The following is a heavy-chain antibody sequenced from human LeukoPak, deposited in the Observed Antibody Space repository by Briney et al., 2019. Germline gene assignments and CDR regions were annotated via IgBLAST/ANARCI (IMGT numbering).Heavy chain of an antibody. CDR3: ARRCSSTSCLQD. CDR2: ISSSSNFI. V-gene: IGHV3-21*01. CDR1: GFTFSSYS. J-gene: IGHJ1*01. Sequence: PGGSLRLSCAASGFTFSSYSMNWVRQAPGKGLEWVSFISSSSNFIHYADSVKGRFTISRDNAKNSVYLQMNSLRVEDTAVYYCARRCSSTSCLQDWGQGTLVTVSS. D-gene: IGHD2-2*01.